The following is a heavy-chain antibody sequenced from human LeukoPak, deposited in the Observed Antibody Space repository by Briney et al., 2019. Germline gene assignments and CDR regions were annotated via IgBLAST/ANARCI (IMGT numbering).Heavy chain of an antibody. Sequence: GGSLRLSCAASGFTFSNYWMSWVRQAPGKGLEWVANIKQDGSEKLYEDSLKGRFTISRDNAKNSLYLQMNSLRAEDTAVYYCATLGAYDRFDSWGQGTLVTVSS. D-gene: IGHD5-12*01. CDR2: IKQDGSEK. V-gene: IGHV3-7*05. CDR1: GFTFSNYW. J-gene: IGHJ4*02. CDR3: ATLGAYDRFDS.